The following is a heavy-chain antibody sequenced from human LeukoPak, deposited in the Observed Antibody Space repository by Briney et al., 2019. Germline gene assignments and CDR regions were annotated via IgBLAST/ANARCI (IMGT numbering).Heavy chain of an antibody. CDR3: ATGLRYFGSSTAKGQNFDY. Sequence: ASVKVSCKVSGYTLTELSMHWVRQAPGKGLEWMGGFDPEDGETIYAQKFQGRVTMTEDTSTDTAYMELSSLRSEDTAVYYCATGLRYFGSSTAKGQNFDYWGQGTLVTVSS. D-gene: IGHD3-9*01. CDR2: FDPEDGET. V-gene: IGHV1-24*01. CDR1: GYTLTELS. J-gene: IGHJ4*02.